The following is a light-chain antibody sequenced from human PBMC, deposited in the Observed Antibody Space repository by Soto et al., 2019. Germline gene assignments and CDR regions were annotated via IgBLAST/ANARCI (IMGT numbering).Light chain of an antibody. V-gene: IGKV1-12*01. CDR2: AAS. CDR1: QGISNW. CDR3: QQAYSLPVT. J-gene: IGKJ2*01. Sequence: DIQLTQSPSSVSASVGDRVTLTCRASQGISNWLAWYQQKPGKAPKLLISAASTLQGGVPSRFSGSFSGTDFTPTITSLQAEDFATYFCQQAYSLPVTFGQGTKLEIK.